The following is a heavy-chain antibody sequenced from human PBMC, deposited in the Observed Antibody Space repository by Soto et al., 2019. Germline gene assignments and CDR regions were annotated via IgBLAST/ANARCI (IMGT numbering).Heavy chain of an antibody. CDR1: GGSISSGGYY. CDR3: AREGYQQTKGPNYYMDV. CDR2: IYYSGST. Sequence: SEILSLTCTVSGGSISSGGYYWSWIRQHPGKGLEWIGYIYYSGSTYYNPSLKSRVTISVDTSKNQFSLKLSSVTAADTAVYYCAREGYQQTKGPNYYMDVWGKGTTVTVSS. J-gene: IGHJ6*03. D-gene: IGHD2-2*01. V-gene: IGHV4-31*03.